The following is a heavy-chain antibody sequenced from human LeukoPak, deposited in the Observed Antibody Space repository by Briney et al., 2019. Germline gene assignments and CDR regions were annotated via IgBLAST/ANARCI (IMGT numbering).Heavy chain of an antibody. V-gene: IGHV4-34*01. CDR2: INHSGST. CDR1: GGSFSGYY. CDR3: ARQDAPIGGFGASNGGHDY. D-gene: IGHD3-10*01. Sequence: SETLSLTCAVYGGSFSGYYWSWIRQPPGKGLEWIGEINHSGSTNYNPSLKSRVTISVDTSKNQFSLKLSSVTAADTAVYYCARQDAPIGGFGASNGGHDYWGQGTLVTVSS. J-gene: IGHJ4*02.